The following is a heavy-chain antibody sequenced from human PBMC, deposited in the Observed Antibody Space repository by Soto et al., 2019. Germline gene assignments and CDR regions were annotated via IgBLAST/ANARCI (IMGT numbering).Heavy chain of an antibody. D-gene: IGHD3-10*01. CDR3: ARIMVRGVKSHYGMDV. J-gene: IGHJ6*02. CDR1: GGTFSSYT. Sequence: QVQLVQSGAEVKKPGSSVKVSCKASGGTFSSYTISWVRQAPGQGLEWMGRIIPILGIANYAQKFQGRVTITXXKXTXXAYMELSSLRSEDTAVYYCARIMVRGVKSHYGMDVWGQGTTVTVSS. CDR2: IIPILGIA. V-gene: IGHV1-69*02.